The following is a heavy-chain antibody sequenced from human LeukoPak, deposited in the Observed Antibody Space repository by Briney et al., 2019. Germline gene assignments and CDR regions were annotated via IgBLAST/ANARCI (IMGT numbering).Heavy chain of an antibody. Sequence: SETLSLTCTVSGGSISSGSYYWSWIRQPAGKGLEWIGRIQTSGGTKYNPSLQSRVTISIDTSKRQFSLTMTSMTAADTAVYYCAREPASAFDYWGQGILVTVSS. J-gene: IGHJ4*02. CDR3: AREPASAFDY. CDR1: GGSISSGSYY. CDR2: IQTSGGT. D-gene: IGHD3-3*01. V-gene: IGHV4-61*02.